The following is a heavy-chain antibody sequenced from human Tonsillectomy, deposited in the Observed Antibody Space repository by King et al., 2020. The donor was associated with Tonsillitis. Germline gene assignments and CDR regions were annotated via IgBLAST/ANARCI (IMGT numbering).Heavy chain of an antibody. Sequence: VQLVESGGGVVQPGRSLRLSCAASGFTFSHYAMHWVRQAPGKGLEWVAIISYDGSEKYYADSVKGRFTISRDNSKNTMYVQMNSLRAEDTAVYYCARDLMSGDWNDPLGYFDYWGQGTLVTVSS. CDR1: GFTFSHYA. D-gene: IGHD1-1*01. J-gene: IGHJ4*02. CDR3: ARDLMSGDWNDPLGYFDY. CDR2: ISYDGSEK. V-gene: IGHV3-30*04.